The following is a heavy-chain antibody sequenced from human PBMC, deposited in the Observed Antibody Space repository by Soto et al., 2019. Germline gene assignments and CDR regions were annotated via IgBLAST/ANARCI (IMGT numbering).Heavy chain of an antibody. CDR1: GFTFSESY. J-gene: IGHJ6*02. V-gene: IGHV3-11*01. Sequence: VQLVESGGGLVKPGGSLRLSCAASGFTFSESYMSWIRQAPGRGLEFISYISSAAVTIYHADSVKGRFTISRDNAKNSLYLQLNSLRADDTAVYYCARGHSFMDVWGQGTTVIVSS. CDR2: ISSAAVTI. CDR3: ARGHSFMDV. D-gene: IGHD2-15*01.